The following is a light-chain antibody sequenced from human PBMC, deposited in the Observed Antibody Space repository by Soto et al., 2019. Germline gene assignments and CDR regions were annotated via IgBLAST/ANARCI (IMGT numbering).Light chain of an antibody. J-gene: IGKJ4*01. V-gene: IGKV3-11*01. Sequence: EILLTQSPGTLSLSPGERATLSCRASQSVRSYLAWYQQKPGQAPRLLIYDASNRATGIPDRFSGSGSGTDFTLTISSLESEDFAVYYCHQRNNWPLTFGGGTKVDIK. CDR2: DAS. CDR3: HQRNNWPLT. CDR1: QSVRSY.